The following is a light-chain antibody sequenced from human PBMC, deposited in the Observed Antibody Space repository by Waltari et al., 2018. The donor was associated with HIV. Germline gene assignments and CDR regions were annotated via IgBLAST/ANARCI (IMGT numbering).Light chain of an antibody. V-gene: IGLV2-14*01. CDR2: EVS. CDR1: SSDAGGYHY. CDR3: SSYTSSSTLV. Sequence: QSALTQPASVSGSPGQSIPLPCTGTSSDAGGYHYFSWYQQHPGKAPKLMIYEVSNRPSGVSNRFSGSKSGNTASLTISGLQAEDEADYYCSSYTSSSTLVFGTGTKVTVL. J-gene: IGLJ1*01.